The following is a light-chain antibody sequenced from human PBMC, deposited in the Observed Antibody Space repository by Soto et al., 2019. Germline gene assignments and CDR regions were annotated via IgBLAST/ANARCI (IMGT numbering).Light chain of an antibody. Sequence: EIVLTKSPGPLSLSPGERATLSCRASQSVSSSYLAGYQQKPGQAPRLLIYGASSRATGIPDRFSGSVSGTDCTLTISRLEPEDFAVYYCQQYGISPPSWTFGQGPKVEIK. J-gene: IGKJ1*01. CDR3: QQYGISPPSWT. V-gene: IGKV3-20*01. CDR1: QSVSSSY. CDR2: GAS.